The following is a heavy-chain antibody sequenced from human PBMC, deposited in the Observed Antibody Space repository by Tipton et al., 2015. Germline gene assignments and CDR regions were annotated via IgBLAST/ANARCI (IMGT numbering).Heavy chain of an antibody. CDR3: ASPSLPHDRGDYYFQS. J-gene: IGHJ4*02. Sequence: TLSLTCTVSGGSISSYYWAWIRQPPGKGLEWIGSLYFSGSTYYNPSLKSRVTISIDRFKNQFSLELSSVTAADTAVYYCASPSLPHDRGDYYFQSWGQGSLVRVSS. CDR2: LYFSGST. D-gene: IGHD2-21*02. V-gene: IGHV4-39*01. CDR1: GGSISSYY.